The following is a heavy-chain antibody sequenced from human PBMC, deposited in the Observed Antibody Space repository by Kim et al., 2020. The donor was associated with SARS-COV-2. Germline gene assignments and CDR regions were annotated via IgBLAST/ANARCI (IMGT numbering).Heavy chain of an antibody. CDR3: ARPTTVRYYYGMDV. CDR2: ISYEGSNE. Sequence: GGSLRLSCAASRFTFSSFAMHWVRQAPGKGLEWVAVISYEGSNEYYADSVKGRFTISRDNSKNTLYLQMNSLRAEDTAVYYCARPTTVRYYYGMDVWGQG. CDR1: RFTFSSFA. V-gene: IGHV3-30*04. J-gene: IGHJ6*02. D-gene: IGHD3-10*02.